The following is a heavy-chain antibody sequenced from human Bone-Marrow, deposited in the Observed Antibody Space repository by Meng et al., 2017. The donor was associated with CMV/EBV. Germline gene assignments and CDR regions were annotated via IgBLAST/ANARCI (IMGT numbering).Heavy chain of an antibody. CDR2: IGGDGGTT. J-gene: IGHJ5*02. D-gene: IGHD1-14*01. CDR1: GLTFRTFA. CDR3: AKETGQYGGWFDP. V-gene: IGHV3-23*01. Sequence: SIAASGLTFRTFAIGWVRQAPGKGLEWVSSIGGDGGTTYAASAKGRFTISRDNSKNTLYLQMNSLRAEDTAVYYCAKETGQYGGWFDPWGQGTLVTVSS.